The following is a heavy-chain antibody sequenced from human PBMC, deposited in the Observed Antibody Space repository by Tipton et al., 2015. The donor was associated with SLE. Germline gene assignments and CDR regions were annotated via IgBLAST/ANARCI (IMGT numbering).Heavy chain of an antibody. Sequence: TLSLTCTVSGGSISSYYWSWIRQPPGKGLEWIGEINHSGSTNYNPSLKSRVTISVDTSKNQFSLKLSSVTAADTAVYYCASPITLVRGVTKDYWGQGTLVTVSS. CDR3: ASPITLVRGVTKDY. V-gene: IGHV4-34*01. J-gene: IGHJ4*02. CDR1: GGSISSYY. CDR2: INHSGST. D-gene: IGHD3-10*01.